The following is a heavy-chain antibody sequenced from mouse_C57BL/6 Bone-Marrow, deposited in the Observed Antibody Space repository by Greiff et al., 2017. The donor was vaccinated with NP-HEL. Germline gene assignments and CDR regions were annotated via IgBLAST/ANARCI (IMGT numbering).Heavy chain of an antibody. Sequence: QVTLKVSGPGILQPSQTLSLTCSFSGFSLSTFGMGVGWIRQPSGKGLEWLAHIWWDDDKYYNPALKSRLTISKDTSKNQVFLTIDNVDTADTATYYCARIGWDWYFDVWGTGTTVTVSS. V-gene: IGHV8-8*01. CDR1: GFSLSTFGMG. CDR3: ARIGWDWYFDV. J-gene: IGHJ1*03. CDR2: IWWDDDK.